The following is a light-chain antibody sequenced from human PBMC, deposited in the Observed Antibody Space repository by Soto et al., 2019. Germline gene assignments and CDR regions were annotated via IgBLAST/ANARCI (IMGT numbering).Light chain of an antibody. Sequence: EVVITKSPATLSLSTGERATLSCRASQSVSSSYLAWYQQKPGQAPRLLIYGASSRATGIPDRFSGSGSGTDFTLTISRLEPEDFAVYYCQQYGNSPITFGQGTRLAI. CDR2: GAS. J-gene: IGKJ5*01. CDR3: QQYGNSPIT. V-gene: IGKV3-20*01. CDR1: QSVSSSY.